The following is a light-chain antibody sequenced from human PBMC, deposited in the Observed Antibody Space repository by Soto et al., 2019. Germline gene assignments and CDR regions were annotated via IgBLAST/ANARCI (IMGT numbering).Light chain of an antibody. Sequence: ETVMTQSPATLSVSPGERATLSCRASQSVSSNIAWYQQKPGQAPRLLIYGASTRATGIPARFSGSGSGTEFSLTISSLQSEDFAVYYCQHYGNWPLTFGGGTKVEIK. V-gene: IGKV3-15*01. CDR1: QSVSSN. J-gene: IGKJ4*01. CDR2: GAS. CDR3: QHYGNWPLT.